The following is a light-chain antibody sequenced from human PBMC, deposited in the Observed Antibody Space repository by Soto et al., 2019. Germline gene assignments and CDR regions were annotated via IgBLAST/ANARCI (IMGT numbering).Light chain of an antibody. J-gene: IGLJ1*01. V-gene: IGLV2-14*01. CDR1: ASDVGGYNY. CDR3: TSYTSSSTYV. Sequence: QSVLTQPASVSGSPGQSITISCTGTASDVGGYNYVSWYQHHPGEAPKLMIYEVNDRPSGVSNRFSGSKSGNTASLTISGLQAEDEADHYCTSYTSSSTYVFGTGTKVTVL. CDR2: EVN.